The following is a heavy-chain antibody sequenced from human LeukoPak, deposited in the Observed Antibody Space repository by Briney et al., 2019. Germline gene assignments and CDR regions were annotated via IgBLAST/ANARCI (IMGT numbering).Heavy chain of an antibody. Sequence: PGGSLRLSCAASGFTFSSYGMHWVRQAPGKGLEWVAVIWYDGSNKYYADSVKGRFTTSRDNFKNTLYLQMNSLRAEDTAVYYCARGPQQLVPYCFDYWGQGTLVTVSS. CDR2: IWYDGSNK. J-gene: IGHJ4*02. D-gene: IGHD6-13*01. V-gene: IGHV3-33*01. CDR1: GFTFSSYG. CDR3: ARGPQQLVPYCFDY.